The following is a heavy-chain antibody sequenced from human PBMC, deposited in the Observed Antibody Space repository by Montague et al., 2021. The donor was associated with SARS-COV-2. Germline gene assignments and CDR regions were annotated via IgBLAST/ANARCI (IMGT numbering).Heavy chain of an antibody. V-gene: IGHV4-4*02. D-gene: IGHD3-22*01. CDR2: RYHDGRT. CDR1: GGSISTSNW. Sequence: SETLSLTCAVSGGSISTSNWWCWVRHPPGKRLQWSCERYHDGRTNYNPSLKSRVTISLDKSKNQFSLNLTSVTAADAAMYYCAGDHDDSSGSFDCWGQGTLVTVSS. J-gene: IGHJ4*02. CDR3: AGDHDDSSGSFDC.